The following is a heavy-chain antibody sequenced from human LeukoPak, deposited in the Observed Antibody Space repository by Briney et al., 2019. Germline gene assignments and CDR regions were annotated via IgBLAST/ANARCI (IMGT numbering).Heavy chain of an antibody. Sequence: GGSLRLSCAASGFTFSSYAMSWVRQAPGKGLEWVSAISGSGGSTYYADSVKGRFTISRDNSKNTLYLQMNSPRAEDTAVYYCAKDSSGWYVNYFDYWGQGTLVTVSS. CDR1: GFTFSSYA. CDR3: AKDSSGWYVNYFDY. V-gene: IGHV3-23*01. D-gene: IGHD6-19*01. J-gene: IGHJ4*02. CDR2: ISGSGGST.